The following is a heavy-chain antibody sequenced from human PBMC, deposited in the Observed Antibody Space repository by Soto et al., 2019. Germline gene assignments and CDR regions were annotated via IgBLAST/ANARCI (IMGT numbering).Heavy chain of an antibody. Sequence: SETLSLTCTVSGGSISSYYWSWFRKPTRKGLECMGYIYYSWSTNYNPSLKSLVTISVDTPKNKFSLRLSSVTAANTAVYYCGRGPRDYDSSALSDWGQGTLVTV. CDR1: GGSISSYY. J-gene: IGHJ4*02. CDR2: IYYSWST. D-gene: IGHD3-22*01. V-gene: IGHV4-59*01. CDR3: GRGPRDYDSSALSD.